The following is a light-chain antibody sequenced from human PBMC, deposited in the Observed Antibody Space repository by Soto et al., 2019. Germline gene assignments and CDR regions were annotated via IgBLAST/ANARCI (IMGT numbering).Light chain of an antibody. CDR1: QSVSSNS. J-gene: IGKJ4*01. CDR3: QQADSFPLT. V-gene: IGKV3-20*01. CDR2: SAS. Sequence: EIVLTQSPGTLSLSPGERATLSCRASQSVSSNSLAWYLQKPGQAPRLLIYSASSRATGIPDRFSGSGSGTDFTLTISRLEPEDFATYYCQQADSFPLTFGGGTKVEIK.